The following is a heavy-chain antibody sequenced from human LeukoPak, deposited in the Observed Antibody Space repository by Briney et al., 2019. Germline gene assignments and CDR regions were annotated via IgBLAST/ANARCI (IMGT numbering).Heavy chain of an antibody. CDR1: GFTVSSNY. Sequence: GGSLRLSCAASGFTVSSNYMSWVRQAPGKGLEWVSVIYSGGSTYYADSVKGRFTISGDNSKNTLYLQMNSLRAEDTAVYYCARGQTERDYYFDYWGQGTLVTVSS. J-gene: IGHJ4*02. CDR3: ARGQTERDYYFDY. V-gene: IGHV3-66*01. CDR2: IYSGGST.